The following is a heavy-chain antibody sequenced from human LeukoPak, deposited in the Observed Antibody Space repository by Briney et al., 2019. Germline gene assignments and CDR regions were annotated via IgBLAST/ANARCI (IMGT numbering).Heavy chain of an antibody. J-gene: IGHJ4*02. CDR3: ARVVAAATYYFDY. CDR1: GGSIRSYY. Sequence: SETLSLTCTVSGGSIRSYYWSWIRQPPGKGLEWIGSIYYIGSTRYNPSLKSRVTISVDTSKNQFSLKLTSVTAADTAVYYCARVVAAATYYFDYWGQGTLVTVSS. V-gene: IGHV4-59*01. CDR2: IYYIGST. D-gene: IGHD6-13*01.